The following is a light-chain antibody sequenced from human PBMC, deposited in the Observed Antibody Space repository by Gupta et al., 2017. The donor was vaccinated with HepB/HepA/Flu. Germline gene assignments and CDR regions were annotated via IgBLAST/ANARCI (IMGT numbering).Light chain of an antibody. CDR1: HYISNH. CDR3: QQSYNIPRS. V-gene: IGKV1-39*01. CDR2: AAS. Sequence: DIHMTQSPSSLSASVGDRVTITFRASHYISNHLNWYQQRPGKAPKLLRYAASRLQSGVPSRCSGSGSGTDFTLTISSLRPQDFAAYYCQQSYNIPRSFGQGTNLEIK. J-gene: IGKJ2*04.